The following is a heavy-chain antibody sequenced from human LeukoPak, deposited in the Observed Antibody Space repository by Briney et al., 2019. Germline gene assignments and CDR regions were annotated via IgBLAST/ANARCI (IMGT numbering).Heavy chain of an antibody. J-gene: IGHJ5*02. D-gene: IGHD3-9*01. Sequence: SETLSLTCTVSGYSISSGYYWSWIRQPPGKGLEWVGYIYYSGSTNYNPSLKSRVTISVDTSKNQFSLKLSSVTAADTAVYYCARVVGDILTGYYGGSLESWFDPWGQGTLVTVSS. CDR3: ARVVGDILTGYYGGSLESWFDP. CDR2: IYYSGST. CDR1: GYSISSGYY. V-gene: IGHV4-61*01.